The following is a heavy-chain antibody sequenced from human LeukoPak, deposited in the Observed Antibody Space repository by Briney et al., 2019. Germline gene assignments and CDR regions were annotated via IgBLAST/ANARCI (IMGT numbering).Heavy chain of an antibody. V-gene: IGHV1-2*02. CDR1: GYTFTGYY. CDR3: ARDPSTVTTRHLDY. D-gene: IGHD4-17*01. CDR2: INPDSGDT. Sequence: ASVKVSCKASGYTFTGYYMHWVRQAPGQGLEWMGWINPDSGDTNYAQTFQGRATVTRDTSIRTVYLELSRLRSDDTAVYYCARDPSTVTTRHLDYWGQGTLVTVSS. J-gene: IGHJ4*02.